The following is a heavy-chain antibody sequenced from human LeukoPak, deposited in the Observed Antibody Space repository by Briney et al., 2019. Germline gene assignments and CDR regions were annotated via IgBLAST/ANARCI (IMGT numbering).Heavy chain of an antibody. CDR2: ISGSGGST. V-gene: IGHV3-23*01. J-gene: IGHJ4*02. CDR3: AKDATSYDSSAYYRLSYFDY. D-gene: IGHD3-22*01. Sequence: GGSLRLSCAASGFTFSSYAMSWVRQAPGKGLEWVSAISGSGGSTYYADSVKGRFTISRDNSKNTLYLQMNSLRAEDTAVYYCAKDATSYDSSAYYRLSYFDYWGQGTLVTVSS. CDR1: GFTFSSYA.